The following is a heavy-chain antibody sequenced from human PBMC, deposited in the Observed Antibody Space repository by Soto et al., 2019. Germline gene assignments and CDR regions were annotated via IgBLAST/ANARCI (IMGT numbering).Heavy chain of an antibody. Sequence: EVQLLESGGDLVQPGGSLRLSCAASGFTFSSYGMSWVRQAPGKGPEWVSSISDSGGSTYYADSVKGRFTVSRDNSKNTLFLQMNSLRAEDTAVDYCAKSRGGSTSRTADFWGQGTLVTVSS. CDR2: ISDSGGST. J-gene: IGHJ4*02. V-gene: IGHV3-23*01. D-gene: IGHD2-2*01. CDR3: AKSRGGSTSRTADF. CDR1: GFTFSSYG.